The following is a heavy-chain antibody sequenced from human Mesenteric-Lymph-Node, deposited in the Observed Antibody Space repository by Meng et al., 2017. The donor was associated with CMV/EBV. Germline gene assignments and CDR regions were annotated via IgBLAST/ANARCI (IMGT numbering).Heavy chain of an antibody. V-gene: IGHV3-53*01. D-gene: IGHD3-3*01. CDR2: IYAGGSA. CDR1: GFTVSSNY. Sequence: GESLKISCAVSGFTVSSNYMSWVRQAPGKGLEWVSVIYAGGSAYYADSVKGRFTLSRDNSKNTLYLQMNSLRTEDTALYYCVSAKGISIFGMVSLFDYWGQGTLVTVSS. J-gene: IGHJ4*02. CDR3: VSAKGISIFGMVSLFDY.